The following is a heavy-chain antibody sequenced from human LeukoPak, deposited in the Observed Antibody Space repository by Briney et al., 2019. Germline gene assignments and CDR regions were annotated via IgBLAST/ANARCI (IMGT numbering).Heavy chain of an antibody. Sequence: PGGSLRLSCAASGFTFDDYGMSWVRQAPGKGLEWVSTISAGGENTYYADSVKGRFTISRDNSKSTLYLQMNTLRLEDTALYYCAKDVGFCSGDSCSFFDYWGQGTLVTVSS. D-gene: IGHD2-15*01. CDR1: GFTFDDYG. V-gene: IGHV3-23*01. J-gene: IGHJ4*02. CDR3: AKDVGFCSGDSCSFFDY. CDR2: ISAGGENT.